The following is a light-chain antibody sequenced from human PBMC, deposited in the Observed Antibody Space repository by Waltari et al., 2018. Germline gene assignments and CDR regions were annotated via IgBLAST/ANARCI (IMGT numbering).Light chain of an antibody. Sequence: QSALTQPASVSGSPGQSITISCTGTSTDVGRYNYVSWYQQYPGKAPQLIIYDVTQRPSGISTRFSGSKSGNTASPTISGLQAEDEADYFCNSHSTTTPVVFGGGTKVTVL. J-gene: IGLJ2*01. V-gene: IGLV2-14*03. CDR2: DVT. CDR1: STDVGRYNY. CDR3: NSHSTTTPVV.